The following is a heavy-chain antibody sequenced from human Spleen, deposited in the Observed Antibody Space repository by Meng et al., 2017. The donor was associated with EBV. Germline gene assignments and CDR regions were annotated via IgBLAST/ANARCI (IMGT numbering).Heavy chain of an antibody. D-gene: IGHD5-12*01. CDR3: ARGYNGFFDH. V-gene: IGHV4-39*07. Sequence: PPLQCAGSVLVMPSQTLSRSCSCSGGYIRSSGYHWAWIRQPPGKGLEWIGNFYYSGTTYYKSSLQSRVTMSVDTSKNQFSLRVTSVIAADTAVYYCARGYNGFFDHWGQGTLVTVSS. CDR2: FYYSGTT. CDR1: GGYIRSSGYH. J-gene: IGHJ4*02.